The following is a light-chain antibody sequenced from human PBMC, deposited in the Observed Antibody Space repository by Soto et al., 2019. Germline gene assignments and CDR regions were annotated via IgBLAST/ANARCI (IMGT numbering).Light chain of an antibody. CDR2: AAS. V-gene: IGKV1-6*01. CDR3: LLDFSYFWA. CDR1: QRISTY. J-gene: IGKJ1*01. Sequence: IQMTQSPSSLSASVGDRGTIACRASQRISTYLNWYQQKPGKAPKLLIYAASTLQSGVPSRFSGSGSGTDFTLTISSLQPEDFATYYCLLDFSYFWAFGQGTKVEIK.